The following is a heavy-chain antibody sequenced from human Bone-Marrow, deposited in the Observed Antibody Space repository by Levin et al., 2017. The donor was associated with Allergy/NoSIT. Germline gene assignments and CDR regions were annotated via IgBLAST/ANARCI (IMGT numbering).Heavy chain of an antibody. CDR1: GGSISSSTYY. Sequence: GSLRLSCTVLGGSISSSTYYWGWIRQPPGKGLEWIATISSSANIYYNPTLKSRLTISVDTSENHFSLDLTSVTAADTAVYYCARLPSSTSRFDLWGQGFLVTVSS. CDR2: ISSSANI. V-gene: IGHV4-39*02. D-gene: IGHD2-2*01. CDR3: ARLPSSTSRFDL. J-gene: IGHJ4*02.